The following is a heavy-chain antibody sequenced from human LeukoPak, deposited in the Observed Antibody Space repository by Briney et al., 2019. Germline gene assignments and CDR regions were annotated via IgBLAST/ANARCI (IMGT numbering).Heavy chain of an antibody. CDR2: ISYDGSNK. CDR3: AKGPYGDGGWYFDY. CDR1: GFTFSSYG. J-gene: IGHJ4*02. Sequence: GGSLRLSCAASGFTFSSYGMHWVRQAPGKGLEWVAVISYDGSNKYYADSVKGRFTISRDNSKNTLYLQMNSLRAEDTAVYYCAKGPYGDGGWYFDYWGQETLVTVSS. D-gene: IGHD4-17*01. V-gene: IGHV3-30*18.